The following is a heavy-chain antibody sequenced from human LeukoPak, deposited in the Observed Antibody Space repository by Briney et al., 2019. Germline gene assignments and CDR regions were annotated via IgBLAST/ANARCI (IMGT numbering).Heavy chain of an antibody. CDR1: GFTFSNYN. V-gene: IGHV3-21*01. CDR3: AELGITMIGGV. J-gene: IGHJ6*04. D-gene: IGHD3-10*02. CDR2: ISSSGGFI. Sequence: GGSLRLSCAASGFTFSNYNMNWVRQAPGKGLEWVSSISSSGGFINYADSVKGRFTISRDNSKNTLYLQMNSLRAEDTAVYYCAELGITMIGGVWGKGTTVTISS.